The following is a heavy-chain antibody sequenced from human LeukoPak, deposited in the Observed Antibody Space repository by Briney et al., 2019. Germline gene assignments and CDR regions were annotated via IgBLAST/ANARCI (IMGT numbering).Heavy chain of an antibody. J-gene: IGHJ4*02. CDR1: GFTFSNYG. CDR2: ISGSGGST. V-gene: IGHV3-23*01. CDR3: AKAHSSSSHYFDY. Sequence: GGSLRLSCAASGFTFSNYGMHWVRQTPGKGLEWVSAISGSGGSTYYADSVKGRFTISRDNSKNTLYLQMNSLRAEDTAVYYCAKAHSSSSHYFDYWGQGTLVTVSS. D-gene: IGHD6-6*01.